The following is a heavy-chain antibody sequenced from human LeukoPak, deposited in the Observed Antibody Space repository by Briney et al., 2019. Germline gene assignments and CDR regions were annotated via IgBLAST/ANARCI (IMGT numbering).Heavy chain of an antibody. CDR3: AKDYSAYNYLADFHY. Sequence: GGSLRLSCAASGFTVSSNYMSWVRQAPGKGLEWVSVIYSGGSTYYADSVKGRFTISRDNSKNTLYLQMNSLRAENTAVYYCAKDYSAYNYLADFHYWGQETLVTVSS. J-gene: IGHJ4*02. CDR1: GFTVSSNY. D-gene: IGHD5-24*01. CDR2: IYSGGST. V-gene: IGHV3-53*01.